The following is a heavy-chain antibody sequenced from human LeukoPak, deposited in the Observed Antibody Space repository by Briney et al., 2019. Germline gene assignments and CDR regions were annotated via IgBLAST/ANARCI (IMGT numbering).Heavy chain of an antibody. CDR3: ARYSSGWPDRYYFDY. CDR2: INPSGGST. Sequence: ASVKVSCKASGYTFTSYYMHWVRQGPGQGLEWMGIINPSGGSTTYAQKFQGRVTMTRDMSTTTVYMELSSLGSEDTAVYYCARYSSGWPDRYYFDYWGQGTLVTVSS. D-gene: IGHD6-19*01. J-gene: IGHJ4*02. CDR1: GYTFTSYY. V-gene: IGHV1-46*01.